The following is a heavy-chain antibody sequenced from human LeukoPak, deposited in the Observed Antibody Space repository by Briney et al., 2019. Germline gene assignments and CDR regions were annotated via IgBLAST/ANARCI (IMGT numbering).Heavy chain of an antibody. D-gene: IGHD6-6*01. CDR1: GFTFSSYA. Sequence: PGGSLRLSCAASGFTFSSYAMSWVRQAPGKGLEWVSAISGSGGSTYYADSVKGRFTISRDNSKNTLYLQMNSLRAEDTAVYYCAELQARRENFDYWGQGTLVTVSS. CDR3: AELQARRENFDY. J-gene: IGHJ4*02. V-gene: IGHV3-23*01. CDR2: ISGSGGST.